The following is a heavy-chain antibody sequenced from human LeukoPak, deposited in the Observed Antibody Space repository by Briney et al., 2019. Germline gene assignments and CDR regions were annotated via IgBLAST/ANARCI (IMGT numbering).Heavy chain of an antibody. V-gene: IGHV3-11*04. D-gene: IGHD6-19*01. CDR2: IISTGGTI. CDR3: AGYSSGWFGAFHI. J-gene: IGHJ3*02. CDR1: GLTFSDYY. Sequence: KPGGSLRLSCAASGLTFSDYYMSWIRQAPGKGLEWLSYIISTGGTIYYADSVKGRFTISRDNAKNSLYLQMNSLRAEDTAVYYCAGYSSGWFGAFHIWGQGTMVTVSS.